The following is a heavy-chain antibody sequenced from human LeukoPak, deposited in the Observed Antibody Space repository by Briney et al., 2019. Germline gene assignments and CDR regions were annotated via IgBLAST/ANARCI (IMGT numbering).Heavy chain of an antibody. Sequence: GGSLRLSCAASGFTFIDYDMHWVRRAMGKGLEWVSAIGIRGDTHYSGSVEGRFTISRENAESSLDLQMNSLRAEDTAVYYCARGGIQVSGIDEFDYWGQGTLVTVSS. CDR2: IGIRGDT. J-gene: IGHJ4*02. CDR1: GFTFIDYD. V-gene: IGHV3-13*01. CDR3: ARGGIQVSGIDEFDY. D-gene: IGHD6-19*01.